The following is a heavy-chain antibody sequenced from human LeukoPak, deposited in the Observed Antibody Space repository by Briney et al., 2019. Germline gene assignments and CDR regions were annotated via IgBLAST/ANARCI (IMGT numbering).Heavy chain of an antibody. CDR1: GGSISSYY. D-gene: IGHD6-13*01. V-gene: IGHV4-59*01. CDR3: ASQLRSSGYPLDS. Sequence: SETLSLTCTVSGGSISSYYLSWIRQPPGKGLEGIGYFFYSGSTNYNPSLKSRVSISVDTSENQFSLKLSSVTAADTVVYYCASQLRSSGYPLDSWGQGTLVTVSS. J-gene: IGHJ4*02. CDR2: FFYSGST.